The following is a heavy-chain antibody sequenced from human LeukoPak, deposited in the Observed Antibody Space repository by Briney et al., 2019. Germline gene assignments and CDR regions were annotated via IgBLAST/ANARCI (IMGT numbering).Heavy chain of an antibody. J-gene: IGHJ3*01. CDR3: ARVLGGPEDAFDD. CDR2: IYHSGST. Sequence: SETLSLTCTVSGGSISSYYWSWIRQPPGKGLEWIGSIYHSGSTYYNPSLKSRITISIDRSKNQFSLILSSVTAADTAMYYCARVLGGPEDAFDDWGQGTMVTVSS. V-gene: IGHV4-59*12. CDR1: GGSISSYY. D-gene: IGHD2-15*01.